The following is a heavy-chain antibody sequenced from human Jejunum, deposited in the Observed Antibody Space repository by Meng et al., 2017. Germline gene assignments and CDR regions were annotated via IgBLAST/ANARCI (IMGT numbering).Heavy chain of an antibody. CDR1: GDSISSNNR. CDR2: IYHSGET. V-gene: IGHV4-4*02. J-gene: IGHJ4*02. CDR3: ARDWGCRDGYCFSGLLEF. D-gene: IGHD2-15*01. Sequence: QVQLQESGPGLVRPSGTLTLTCSVSGDSISSNNRWTWVRQPPGRGLEWIGEIYHSGETNYNPSLTSPVTISVDKSKNQFTLRLNSVTAADTAIYYCARDWGCRDGYCFSGLLEFWGQGILVTVSS.